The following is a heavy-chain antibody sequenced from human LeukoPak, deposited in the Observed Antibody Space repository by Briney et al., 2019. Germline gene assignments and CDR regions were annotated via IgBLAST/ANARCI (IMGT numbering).Heavy chain of an antibody. CDR2: INSDGSST. Sequence: PGGSLRLSCAASGFTFSSYWMHWVRQAPGKGLVWVSRINSDGSSTSYADSVKGRFTISRDNAKNTLYLQMNSLRVEDTAVYYCARDPAGYYYGSGSSYFDYWGQGTLVTVSS. V-gene: IGHV3-74*01. J-gene: IGHJ4*02. CDR3: ARDPAGYYYGSGSSYFDY. CDR1: GFTFSSYW. D-gene: IGHD3-10*01.